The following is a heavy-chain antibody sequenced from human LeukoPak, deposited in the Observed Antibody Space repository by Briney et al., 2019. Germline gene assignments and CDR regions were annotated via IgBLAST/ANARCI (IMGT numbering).Heavy chain of an antibody. CDR1: GGSISSSSYY. CDR3: ARDTSPDYWETRGYYDY. V-gene: IGHV4-39*02. D-gene: IGHD3-22*01. CDR2: IYYSGST. J-gene: IGHJ4*02. Sequence: SETLSLTCTVSGGSISSSSYYWGWIRQPPGKGLEWIGSIYYSGSTYYNPSLKSQVTISVDTSKNQFSLKLSSVTAADTAVYYCARDTSPDYWETRGYYDYWGQGSLVTVSS.